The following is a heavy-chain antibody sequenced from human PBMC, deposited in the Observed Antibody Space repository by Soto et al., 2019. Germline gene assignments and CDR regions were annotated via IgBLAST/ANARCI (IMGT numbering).Heavy chain of an antibody. CDR2: INPGDSDT. J-gene: IGHJ4*02. Sequence: LKISCKGSGYSFTNYWICWVRQMPLKGLESMGIINPGDSDTRYSPSFQGQVTISADKSISTASSHYSSLKASATAMYYCARRDSSGFPEYWGQGTRVIVSS. CDR1: GYSFTNYW. D-gene: IGHD3-22*01. CDR3: ARRDSSGFPEY. V-gene: IGHV5-51*01.